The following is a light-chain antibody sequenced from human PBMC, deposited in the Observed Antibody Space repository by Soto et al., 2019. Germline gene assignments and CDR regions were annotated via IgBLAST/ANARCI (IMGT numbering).Light chain of an antibody. Sequence: DVVVTQSPLSLPVTLGQAASIYCRSSQSLVYRDGNTYLSSFHQRTGQSPRRLIYKVSNRDSGVTDRFSGSGAGTDFKLKIRRVEAEDVGGYYCMQGTHWPPLTFGQGTRLEIK. J-gene: IGKJ5*01. CDR2: KVS. V-gene: IGKV2-30*01. CDR3: MQGTHWPPLT. CDR1: QSLVYRDGNTY.